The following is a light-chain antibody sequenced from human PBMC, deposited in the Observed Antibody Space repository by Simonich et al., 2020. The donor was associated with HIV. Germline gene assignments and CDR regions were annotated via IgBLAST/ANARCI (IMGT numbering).Light chain of an antibody. Sequence: QSALTQPASVSGSPGQSITISCIGTSSDFGTYNYVSWYQHQPGKAPKLMIFNVTERPAGASIRFSGSKSGNTASLTISGLQAEDEADFYCSSYTSSSTWVFGGGTKVTVL. CDR1: SSDFGTYNY. V-gene: IGLV2-14*03. CDR3: SSYTSSSTWV. J-gene: IGLJ3*02. CDR2: NVT.